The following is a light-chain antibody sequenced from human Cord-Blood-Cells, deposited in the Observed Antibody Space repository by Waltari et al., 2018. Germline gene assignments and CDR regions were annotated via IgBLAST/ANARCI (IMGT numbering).Light chain of an antibody. J-gene: IGLJ2*01. CDR2: DVS. Sequence: QSALTQPASVSGSPGQSLTIPCTGTSSDVGGYNYVSLYQQHPGKAPKLMIYDVSNRPSGVSNRFSGSKSGNTASLTISGLQAEDEADYYCSSYTSSSTLVFGGGTKLTVL. CDR1: SSDVGGYNY. V-gene: IGLV2-14*01. CDR3: SSYTSSSTLV.